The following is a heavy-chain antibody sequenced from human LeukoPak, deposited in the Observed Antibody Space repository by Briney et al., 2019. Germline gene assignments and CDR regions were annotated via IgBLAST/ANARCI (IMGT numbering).Heavy chain of an antibody. CDR3: ARCPDGMDV. CDR1: GFTFSSYA. D-gene: IGHD5/OR15-5a*01. CDR2: ISYDGNKK. J-gene: IGHJ6*02. Sequence: GGSLRLSCAASGFTFSSYALHWVRQAPGKGLEWVAVISYDGNKKYYADSVRGRFTISRDTSKNTLYLQMNSLRGEDTAVYYCARCPDGMDVWGQGTTVTVSS. V-gene: IGHV3-30-3*01.